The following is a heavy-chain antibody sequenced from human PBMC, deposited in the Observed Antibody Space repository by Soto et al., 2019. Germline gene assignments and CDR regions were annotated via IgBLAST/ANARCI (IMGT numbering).Heavy chain of an antibody. CDR1: GGSVSSGSYY. V-gene: IGHV4-61*01. CDR2: IYYTGIT. J-gene: IGHJ6*02. D-gene: IGHD3-10*01. Sequence: SETLSLTCTVSGGSVSSGSYYWSWIRQPPGRGLEWIGYIYYTGITDYNPSLNGRVTISVDTSKNQFSLTLTSVTAADTAVYYCARQGFGVLPGLVDVWGQGTTVTVSS. CDR3: ARQGFGVLPGLVDV.